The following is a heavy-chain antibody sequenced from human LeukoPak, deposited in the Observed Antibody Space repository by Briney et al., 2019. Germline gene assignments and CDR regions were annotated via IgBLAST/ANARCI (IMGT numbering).Heavy chain of an antibody. CDR3: ASARFLEWLLFDY. CDR2: IYYSGST. Sequence: SETLSLTCTVSGGSISSYYWSWIRQPPGKGLEWIGYIYYSGSTNYNPSLRSRVTISVDTSKNQFSLKLSSVTAADTAVYYCASARFLEWLLFDYWGQGTLVTVSS. D-gene: IGHD3-3*01. V-gene: IGHV4-59*01. J-gene: IGHJ4*02. CDR1: GGSISSYY.